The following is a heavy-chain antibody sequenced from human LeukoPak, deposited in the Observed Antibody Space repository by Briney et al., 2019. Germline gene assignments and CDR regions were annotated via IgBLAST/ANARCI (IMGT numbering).Heavy chain of an antibody. CDR1: GFTFSDYY. Sequence: GGSLRLSCAASGFTFSDYYMSWIRQAPGEGLEWVSYISSSGSTIYYADSVKGRFTISRDNAKNSLYLQMNSLRAEDTAVYYCASSLFAGTFDYWGQGTLVTVSS. CDR2: ISSSGSTI. V-gene: IGHV3-11*01. J-gene: IGHJ4*02. CDR3: ASSLFAGTFDY. D-gene: IGHD6-13*01.